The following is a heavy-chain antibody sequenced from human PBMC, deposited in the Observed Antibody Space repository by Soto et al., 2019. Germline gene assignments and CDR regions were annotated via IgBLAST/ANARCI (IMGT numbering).Heavy chain of an antibody. CDR2: IYYGASS. V-gene: IGHV4-31*03. CDR3: ARGEGYCSGGNCFYFDY. D-gene: IGHD2-15*01. CDR1: GASISSGGYY. J-gene: IGHJ4*02. Sequence: TSETLSLTCTVSGASISSGGYYWSWIRQHPGKGLEWIGYIYYGASSRYNPSLKSRVSISIDTSKNQLSLNLGSVTVADTAVYYCARGEGYCSGGNCFYFDYWGQGTPVTVS.